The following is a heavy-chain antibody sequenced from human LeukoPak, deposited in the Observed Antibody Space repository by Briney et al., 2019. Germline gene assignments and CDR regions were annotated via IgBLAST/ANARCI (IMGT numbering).Heavy chain of an antibody. CDR3: ARGKDTAMVNYGMDV. CDR1: GFTFSSYG. CDR2: IWYDGSNK. J-gene: IGHJ6*02. Sequence: GGSLRLSCAASGFTFSSYGMHWVRQATGKGLEWVAVIWYDGSNKYYADSVKGRFTISRDNSKNTLYLQMNSLRAEDTAVYYCARGKDTAMVNYGMDVWGQGTTVTVSS. V-gene: IGHV3-33*01. D-gene: IGHD5-18*01.